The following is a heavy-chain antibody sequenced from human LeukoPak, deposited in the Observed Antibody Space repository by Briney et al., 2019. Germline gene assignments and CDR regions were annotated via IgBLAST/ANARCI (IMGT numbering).Heavy chain of an antibody. Sequence: GGSLRLSCAASGFSFSDYSMNWVRQAPGRGLEWVSSITSGGTNKYYADSVKGRFTISRDNAKNSLYLQMNSLRAEDTAVYYCARDVAVAGGRYFDYWGQGTLVTVSS. CDR1: GFSFSDYS. D-gene: IGHD6-19*01. V-gene: IGHV3-21*06. J-gene: IGHJ4*02. CDR3: ARDVAVAGGRYFDY. CDR2: ITSGGTNK.